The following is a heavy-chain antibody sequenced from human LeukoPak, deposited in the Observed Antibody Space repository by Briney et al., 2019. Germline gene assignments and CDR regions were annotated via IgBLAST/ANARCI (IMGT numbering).Heavy chain of an antibody. V-gene: IGHV3-23*01. CDR2: ISGSGAGT. CDR1: GFTFSSYA. D-gene: IGHD3-9*01. CDR3: AKGNILTGYLFDS. Sequence: GGSLRLSCAASGFTFSSYALSWVRQAPGEGLEWVSAISGSGAGTYYADSVKGRFTISRDNSKNTLDLQMNSLRAEDTAVYYCAKGNILTGYLFDSWGQGTLVTVSS. J-gene: IGHJ4*02.